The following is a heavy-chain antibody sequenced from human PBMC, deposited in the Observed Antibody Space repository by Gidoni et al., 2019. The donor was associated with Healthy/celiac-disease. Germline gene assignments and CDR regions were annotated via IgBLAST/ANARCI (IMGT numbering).Heavy chain of an antibody. D-gene: IGHD3-10*01. Sequence: QVQLQESGPGLVKPSETLSLPCTVSGGSISSYYWSWIRQPPGKGLEWIGYIYYTGSTKYNPSLKSRVTISVDTSKNQFSLKLSSVTTADTAVYYCARGRYYGSGTPTIDYWGQGTLVTVSS. CDR3: ARGRYYGSGTPTIDY. CDR2: IYYTGST. V-gene: IGHV4-59*01. CDR1: GGSISSYY. J-gene: IGHJ4*02.